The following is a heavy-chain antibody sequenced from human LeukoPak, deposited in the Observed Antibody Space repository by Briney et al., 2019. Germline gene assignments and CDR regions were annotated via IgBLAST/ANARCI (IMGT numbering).Heavy chain of an antibody. CDR3: AKGPGAYDTRGDV. J-gene: IGHJ6*02. V-gene: IGHV3-23*01. Sequence: PGGSLRLSCAASGFTFTSYAISWVRQAPGRGLEWVSAISASGGTTYYADSVKGRFTISRDNSKNMLYLQMNRLRAEDTAVYYCAKGPGAYDTRGDVWGQGTTVTVSS. D-gene: IGHD3-22*01. CDR2: ISASGGTT. CDR1: GFTFTSYA.